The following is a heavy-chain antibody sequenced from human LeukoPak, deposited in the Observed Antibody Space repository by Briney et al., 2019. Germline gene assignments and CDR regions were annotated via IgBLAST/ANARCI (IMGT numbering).Heavy chain of an antibody. Sequence: GGSLRLSCAASGFTFSNAWMSWVRQAPGKGLEWVGRIRSKTDGGTTDYAAPVKGRFTISRDDSKNTLYLQMNSLKTEDTAEYYCTTEDDSSGYYIYWGQGTLVTVSS. V-gene: IGHV3-15*01. CDR2: IRSKTDGGTT. D-gene: IGHD3-22*01. J-gene: IGHJ4*02. CDR3: TTEDDSSGYYIY. CDR1: GFTFSNAW.